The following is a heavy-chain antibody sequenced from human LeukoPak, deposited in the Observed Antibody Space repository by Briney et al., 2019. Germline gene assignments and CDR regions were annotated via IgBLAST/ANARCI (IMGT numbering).Heavy chain of an antibody. V-gene: IGHV3-23*01. CDR3: AKGCYDSSGYYLDAFDI. CDR1: GFTFSSYA. D-gene: IGHD3-22*01. J-gene: IGHJ3*02. Sequence: GGSLRLSCAASGFTFSSYAMSWVRQAPGKGPEWVSAISGSGGSTYYADSVKGRFTISRDNSKNTLYLQMNSLRAEDTAVYYCAKGCYDSSGYYLDAFDIWGQGTMVTVSS. CDR2: ISGSGGST.